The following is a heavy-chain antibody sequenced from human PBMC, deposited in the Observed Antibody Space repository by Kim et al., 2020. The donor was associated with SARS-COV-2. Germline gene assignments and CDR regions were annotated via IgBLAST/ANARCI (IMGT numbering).Heavy chain of an antibody. CDR1: GGSISSSSYY. Sequence: ETLSLTCTVSGGSISSSSYYWGWIRQPPGKGLEWIGSIYYSGSTYYNPSLKSRVTICVDTSKNQFSLKLSSVTAADTAVYYCARQGAYWGQGTLVTVSS. V-gene: IGHV4-39*01. J-gene: IGHJ4*02. CDR2: IYYSGST. CDR3: ARQGAY.